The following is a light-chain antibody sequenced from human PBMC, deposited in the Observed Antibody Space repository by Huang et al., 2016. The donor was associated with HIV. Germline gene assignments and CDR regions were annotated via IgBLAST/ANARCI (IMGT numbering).Light chain of an antibody. CDR1: QTIDSN. CDR2: GAS. Sequence: EIVMTQSPVTLSVSPGERATLSCRASQTIDSNLAWYQQKSGQAPRLLIDGASTRATGIPARFSGSGSGTEFTLTISRLQSEDFVVYYCQRYNGWPPYTFGQGTKLEIK. CDR3: QRYNGWPPYT. J-gene: IGKJ2*01. V-gene: IGKV3-15*01.